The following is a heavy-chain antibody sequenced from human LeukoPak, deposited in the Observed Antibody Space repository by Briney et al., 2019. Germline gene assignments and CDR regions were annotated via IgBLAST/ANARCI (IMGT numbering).Heavy chain of an antibody. CDR3: ARGRVSSSTYYSTYYYYFYMDV. D-gene: IGHD4-11*01. CDR2: IDHTGTT. Sequence: NASETLSLTCAVYGGSFSGYYWSWIRQPPGKGLEWIGYIDHTGTTSYNPSLNSRVTISRDTSKNHFSLDLTSVTAADTAVYFCARGRVSSSTYYSTYYYYFYMDVWGKGTTVIVSS. J-gene: IGHJ6*03. CDR1: GGSFSGYY. V-gene: IGHV4-34*11.